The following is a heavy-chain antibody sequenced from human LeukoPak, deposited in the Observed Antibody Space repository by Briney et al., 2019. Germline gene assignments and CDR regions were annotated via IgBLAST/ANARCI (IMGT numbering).Heavy chain of an antibody. Sequence: PSETLSLTCAVSGVSISSSNWWSWVRQPPGKGLEWIGEIYHSGSTNYNPSLKSRVTISVDKSKNQFSLKLSSVTAADTAVYYYAKAFPYYNSGTLDHWGQGTLVTVSS. CDR3: AKAFPYYNSGTLDH. J-gene: IGHJ4*02. CDR2: IYHSGST. V-gene: IGHV4-4*02. D-gene: IGHD3-10*01. CDR1: GVSISSSNW.